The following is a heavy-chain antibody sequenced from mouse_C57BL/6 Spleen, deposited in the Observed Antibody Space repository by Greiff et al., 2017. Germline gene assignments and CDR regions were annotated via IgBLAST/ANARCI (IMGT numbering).Heavy chain of an antibody. CDR2: INPNYGTT. CDR3: ARPITTVVATGAMDY. Sequence: EVQLQESGPELVKPGASVKISCKASGYSFTDYNMNWVKQSNGKSLEWIGVINPNYGTTSYNQKFKGKATLTVDQSSSTAYMQLNSLTSEDSAVYYCARPITTVVATGAMDYWGQGTSVTVSS. V-gene: IGHV1-39*01. D-gene: IGHD1-1*01. J-gene: IGHJ4*01. CDR1: GYSFTDYN.